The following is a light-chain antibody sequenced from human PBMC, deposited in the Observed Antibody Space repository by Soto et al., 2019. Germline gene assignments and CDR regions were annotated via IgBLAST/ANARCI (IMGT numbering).Light chain of an antibody. Sequence: DIQMTQSPSFLSASVGDRVTITCRASQGILDYVAWFQQKPGKAPNLLLYAASTLQSGVPSRFSGSGSGTDFTLTTSSLQPEDVATYYCQKYTTAPQTFGQGTKVEIK. CDR2: AAS. CDR3: QKYTTAPQT. V-gene: IGKV1-27*01. J-gene: IGKJ1*01. CDR1: QGILDY.